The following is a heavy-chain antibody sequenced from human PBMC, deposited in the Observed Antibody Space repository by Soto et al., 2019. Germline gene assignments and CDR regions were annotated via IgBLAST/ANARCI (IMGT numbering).Heavy chain of an antibody. V-gene: IGHV3-48*02. J-gene: IGHJ4*02. Sequence: EVQLVESGGGLVQPGGSLRLSCAASGFTFSSYSMNWVRQAPGKGLEWVSYISSSSSTIYYADSVKGRFTISRDNAKNALYLHMKSLRDEDTAVYYCARGLCGDYSSSSDHYWGQRTLVTVSS. CDR1: GFTFSSYS. CDR2: ISSSSSTI. D-gene: IGHD6-6*01. CDR3: ARGLCGDYSSSSDHY.